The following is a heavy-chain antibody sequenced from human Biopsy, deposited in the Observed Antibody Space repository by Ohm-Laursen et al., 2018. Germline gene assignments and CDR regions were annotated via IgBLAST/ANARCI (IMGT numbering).Heavy chain of an antibody. Sequence: SETLSLTCNVSGDSISIYYWSWIRQPPGKGLEWIGHIYYSVMTNYNPSLQSRVSISVDTSRNQVSLTLSSVTAADTAVYYCARDSGILNYGNFKYYHYYGMDVWGQGTKVTVPS. CDR1: GDSISIYY. CDR3: ARDSGILNYGNFKYYHYYGMDV. D-gene: IGHD4-11*01. J-gene: IGHJ6*02. CDR2: IYYSVMT. V-gene: IGHV4-59*01.